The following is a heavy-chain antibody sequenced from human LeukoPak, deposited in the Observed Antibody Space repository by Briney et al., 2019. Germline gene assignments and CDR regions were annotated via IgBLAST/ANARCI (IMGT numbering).Heavy chain of an antibody. CDR1: GFTFSSYA. CDR2: IRYDGVNK. J-gene: IGHJ6*03. V-gene: IGHV3-30*02. CDR3: AKPNYGDPWYFYFYMDV. Sequence: GGSLRLSCAASGFTFSSYAMSWVRQAPGKGLEWVAFIRYDGVNKYYADSVKGRFTISRDNSKNTLYLQMNSLRAEDTAVYYCAKPNYGDPWYFYFYMDVWGTGTTVTVSS. D-gene: IGHD4-17*01.